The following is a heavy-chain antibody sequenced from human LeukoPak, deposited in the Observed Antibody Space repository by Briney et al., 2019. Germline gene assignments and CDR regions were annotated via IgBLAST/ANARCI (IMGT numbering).Heavy chain of an antibody. CDR3: ARGDPHADL. CDR1: GFDLNTYE. Sequence: GGSLRLSCAASGFDLNTYEMNWVRQAPGKGLEWIADITISGHTKNYADSVKGRFAISRDNAGTSLYLQMNSLRVEDTGVYYCARGDPHADLWGQGTLVTVSS. V-gene: IGHV3-48*03. J-gene: IGHJ5*02. CDR2: ITISGHTK.